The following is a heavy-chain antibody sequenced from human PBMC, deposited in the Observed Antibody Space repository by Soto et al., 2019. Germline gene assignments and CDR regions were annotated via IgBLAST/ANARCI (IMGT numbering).Heavy chain of an antibody. CDR3: ARGVTMVRGVIHTPYFDY. CDR1: GGSISSGGYY. CDR2: IYYSGST. D-gene: IGHD3-10*01. J-gene: IGHJ4*02. Sequence: QVQLEESGPGLVKPSQTLSLTCTVSGGSISSGGYYWSWIRQHPGKGLEWIGYIYYSGSTYYNPSLKSRVTISVATSKNQFSLKLSSVTAADTAVYYCARGVTMVRGVIHTPYFDYWVQGTLVTVSS. V-gene: IGHV4-31*03.